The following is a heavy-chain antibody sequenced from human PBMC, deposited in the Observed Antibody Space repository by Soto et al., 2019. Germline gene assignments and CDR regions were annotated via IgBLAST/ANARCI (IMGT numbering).Heavy chain of an antibody. J-gene: IGHJ4*02. Sequence: QVQLVQSGAEVKKPGASVKVSCKASGYIFTNHYIHWVRQAPGQGLAWMGIINPSGGSTNYLQKFQGRITMTRDTSTSTVYMELSSLRSEDTAVYFCARADYYDSSGFYYDCWGQGTLVTVSS. CDR2: INPSGGST. D-gene: IGHD3-22*01. CDR1: GYIFTNHY. CDR3: ARADYYDSSGFYYDC. V-gene: IGHV1-46*01.